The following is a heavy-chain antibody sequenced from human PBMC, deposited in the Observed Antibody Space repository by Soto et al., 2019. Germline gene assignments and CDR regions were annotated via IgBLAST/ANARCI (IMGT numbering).Heavy chain of an antibody. J-gene: IGHJ5*02. CDR2: IYPGDSDP. CDR3: ARGAYSSSSFPPFDP. V-gene: IGHV5-51*01. CDR1: GYSFTNYW. Sequence: PGESLKISCKGSGYSFTNYWIAWVRQMPGKGLEWMGIIYPGDSDPRYSPSFQGQVTISADESINTAYLQWSSLKASDTAMYYCARGAYSSSSFPPFDPWGQGTLVTVS. D-gene: IGHD6-6*01.